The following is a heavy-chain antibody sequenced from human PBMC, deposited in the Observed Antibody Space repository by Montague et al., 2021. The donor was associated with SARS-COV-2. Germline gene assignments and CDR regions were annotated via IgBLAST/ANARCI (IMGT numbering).Heavy chain of an antibody. J-gene: IGHJ6*02. V-gene: IGHV3-9*01. CDR1: RFTFGDYA. CDR2: ISWNSDSV. D-gene: IGHD3-16*01. CDR3: AKSVTTDYVHFYGLDV. Sequence: SLRLSCAASRFTFGDYAMHWVQQAPGKGLEWVSSISWNSDSVDYAASVKGRFTISRDNAKSSLYLQMNSLRPEDTALYYCAKSVTTDYVHFYGLDVWGQGTTVTVSS.